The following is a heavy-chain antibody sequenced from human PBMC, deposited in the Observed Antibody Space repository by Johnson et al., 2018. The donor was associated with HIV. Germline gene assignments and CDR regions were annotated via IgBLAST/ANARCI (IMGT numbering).Heavy chain of an antibody. CDR2: INWNGGST. D-gene: IGHD6-13*01. CDR1: GFTFDDYG. J-gene: IGHJ3*02. CDR3: ARGIAARVGFDI. Sequence: EQLVESGGGVVRPGGSLRLSCAASGFTFDDYGLSWVRQAPGEGLKWVSGINWNGGSTGYADSVKGRFTISRDNAKNSLYLPMNSLRAEDTALYYCARGIAARVGFDIWGQGTMVTVAS. V-gene: IGHV3-20*04.